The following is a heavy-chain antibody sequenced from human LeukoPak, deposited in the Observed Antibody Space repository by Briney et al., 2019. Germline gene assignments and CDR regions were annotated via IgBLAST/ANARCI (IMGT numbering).Heavy chain of an antibody. CDR2: ITGSGDMT. Sequence: GGSLRLSCAASGFTFSSFSMTWVRQAPGEGLEWVSTITGSGDMTFYADSMKGRFAISRDNAKNTLYLQMSSLRAEDTAAYYCAKDPLSYGGHYLDSWGQGTLVTVSS. CDR1: GFTFSSFS. V-gene: IGHV3-23*01. CDR3: AKDPLSYGGHYLDS. D-gene: IGHD4-23*01. J-gene: IGHJ4*02.